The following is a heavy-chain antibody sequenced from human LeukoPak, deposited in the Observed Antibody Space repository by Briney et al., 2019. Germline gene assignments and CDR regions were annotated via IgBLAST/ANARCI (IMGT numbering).Heavy chain of an antibody. J-gene: IGHJ4*02. Sequence: SVKVSCKASGGTFSSYAISWVRQAPGQGLEWMGRIIPILGIANYAQKLQGRVTITADKSTSTAYMELSSLRSEDTAVYYCARDFRSGCSYGYVYWGQGTLVTVSS. CDR2: IIPILGIA. D-gene: IGHD5-18*01. CDR3: ARDFRSGCSYGYVY. V-gene: IGHV1-69*04. CDR1: GGTFSSYA.